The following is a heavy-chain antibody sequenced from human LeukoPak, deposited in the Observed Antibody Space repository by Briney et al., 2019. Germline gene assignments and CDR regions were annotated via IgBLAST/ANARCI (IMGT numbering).Heavy chain of an antibody. CDR2: INPSGGST. Sequence: ASAKVSCKASGYTFTSYYMHWVRQAPGQGLEWMGIINPSGGSTSYAQKFQGRVTMTRDTSTSTVYMELSSLRSEDTAVYYCARTYIVVVTAIHYYYYGMDVWGQGTTVTVSS. CDR1: GYTFTSYY. CDR3: ARTYIVVVTAIHYYYYGMDV. J-gene: IGHJ6*02. D-gene: IGHD2-21*02. V-gene: IGHV1-46*01.